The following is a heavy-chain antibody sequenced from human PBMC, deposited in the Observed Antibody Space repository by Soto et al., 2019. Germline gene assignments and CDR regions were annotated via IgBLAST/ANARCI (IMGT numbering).Heavy chain of an antibody. CDR1: GFTFSSYS. J-gene: IGHJ4*02. Sequence: EVQLVESGGGLVQPGGSLRLSCAASGFTFSSYSMNWVRQAPGKGLEWVSYINSGSSTIYYADSVKGGFTISRDNAKNSLYLQMNSLRDEDTAVYYCARDAPRCSGGSCFDFWGQGTLVTVSS. CDR3: ARDAPRCSGGSCFDF. CDR2: INSGSSTI. V-gene: IGHV3-48*02. D-gene: IGHD2-15*01.